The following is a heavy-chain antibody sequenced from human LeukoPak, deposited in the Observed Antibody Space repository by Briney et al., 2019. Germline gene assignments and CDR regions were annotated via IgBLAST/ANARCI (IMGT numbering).Heavy chain of an antibody. J-gene: IGHJ6*03. CDR2: IYYSGST. CDR3: ARDLGGYSDGSYYYYMDV. Sequence: KPSETLSLTCTVSGGSISSYYWSWIRQPPGKGLEWIGYIYYSGSTNYNPSLKSRVTISVDTSKNQFSLKLSSVTAADTAVYYCARDLGGYSDGSYYYYMDVWGKGTTVTVSS. V-gene: IGHV4-59*12. D-gene: IGHD5-18*01. CDR1: GGSISSYY.